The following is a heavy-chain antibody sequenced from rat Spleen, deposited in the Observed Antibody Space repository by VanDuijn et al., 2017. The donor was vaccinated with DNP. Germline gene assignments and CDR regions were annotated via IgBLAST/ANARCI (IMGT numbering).Heavy chain of an antibody. V-gene: IGHV5-25*01. J-gene: IGHJ2*01. Sequence: EVQLVETGGGLVQPGRSLKLSCVGSGFTFSNYYMAWVRQAPKKGLEWVATITISGSRTYYPDSVKGRFTVSRDDAKSSLYLEMNSLRSDDTATYYCARRAYGGSASFDYWGQGVMVTVSS. D-gene: IGHD1-11*01. CDR1: GFTFSNYY. CDR3: ARRAYGGSASFDY. CDR2: ITISGSRT.